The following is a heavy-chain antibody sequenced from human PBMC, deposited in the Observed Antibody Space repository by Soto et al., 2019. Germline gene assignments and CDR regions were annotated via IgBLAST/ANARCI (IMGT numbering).Heavy chain of an antibody. V-gene: IGHV2-5*01. CDR1: GFSLSTSGVG. D-gene: IGHD6-6*01. CDR2: IYWNDDK. CDR3: AHRSIAARRDAFDI. Sequence: QITLKESGPTLVKPTQTLTLTCTFSGFSLSTSGVGVGWIRQPPGKALEWLALIYWNDDKRYSPSLKSRLTITKDTSKNQVVLTMTNMDPVDTATYYCAHRSIAARRDAFDIWGQGTMVTVSS. J-gene: IGHJ3*02.